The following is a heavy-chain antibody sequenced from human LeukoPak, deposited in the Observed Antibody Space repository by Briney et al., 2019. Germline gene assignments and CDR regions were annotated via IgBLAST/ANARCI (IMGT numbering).Heavy chain of an antibody. CDR1: SGSISTSNYY. D-gene: IGHD6-13*01. Sequence: SETLSLTCTVSSGSISTSNYYWGWVRQPPGKALEWIGNIFYSGSTYYSPSLKSRVTISVDTSKNQFSLKLTSVTAADTAVYYCARADIWYVGYFDYWGQGTLVTVSS. CDR2: IFYSGST. J-gene: IGHJ4*02. V-gene: IGHV4-39*07. CDR3: ARADIWYVGYFDY.